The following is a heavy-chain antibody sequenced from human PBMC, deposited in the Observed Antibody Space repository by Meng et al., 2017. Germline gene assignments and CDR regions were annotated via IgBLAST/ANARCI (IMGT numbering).Heavy chain of an antibody. CDR2: IYYSAST. Sequence: LERSCHALVLPSKLLALTGTSTGVSISSGSYCWRWICQHPAKSLEWIGSIYYSASTYYNPYLKSRVTKSVDTSKNKLALKLSCTTAADTTVYYGAGKDGLSTYNWFDHWGQGTLVTVSS. D-gene: IGHD5-24*01. CDR1: GVSISSGSYC. CDR3: AGKDGLSTYNWFDH. V-gene: IGHV4-31*03. J-gene: IGHJ5*02.